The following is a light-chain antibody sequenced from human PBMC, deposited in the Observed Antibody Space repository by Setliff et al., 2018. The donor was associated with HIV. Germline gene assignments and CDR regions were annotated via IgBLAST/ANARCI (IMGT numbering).Light chain of an antibody. J-gene: IGLJ1*01. CDR1: SSNIGSYNL. CDR2: EAT. V-gene: IGLV2-23*02. CDR3: CSYAGSSTFV. Sequence: QSVLTQPASVSGSPGQSITISCTGTSSNIGSYNLVTWYQQHPGKAPKLMIYEATKRPLGVSNRFSGSKSGNTASLTISGLQAEDETDYYCCSYAGSSTFVLGTGTKVTVL.